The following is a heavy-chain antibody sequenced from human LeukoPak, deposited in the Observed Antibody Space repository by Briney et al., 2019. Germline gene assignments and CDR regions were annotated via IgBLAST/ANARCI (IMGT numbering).Heavy chain of an antibody. V-gene: IGHV4-30-4*01. J-gene: IGHJ4*02. CDR2: IYYSGST. Sequence: SETLSLTCTVSGGSISSGDNYWSWIRQSPGKGLEWLGYIYYSGSTYYNPSLKSRLTISVDTSKNQFSLKLSSVTAADTAVYYCARDRGDYGGNSPFGYWGQGTLVIVSS. CDR3: ARDRGDYGGNSPFGY. D-gene: IGHD4-23*01. CDR1: GGSISSGDNY.